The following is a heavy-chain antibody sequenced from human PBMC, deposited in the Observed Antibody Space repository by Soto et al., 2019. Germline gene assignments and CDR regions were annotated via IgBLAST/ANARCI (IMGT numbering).Heavy chain of an antibody. Sequence: ASVKVSCKASGYTFITSYYTHWVRQAPGQELEWMGIINPTGTMTKYSERFQGRLTMTRDTSTSTDYMELSTLTSEDTAVYFCARDTGYDHDAFDIWGQGTMVTVSS. CDR2: INPTGTMT. D-gene: IGHD5-12*01. CDR1: GYTFITSYY. CDR3: ARDTGYDHDAFDI. V-gene: IGHV1-46*01. J-gene: IGHJ3*02.